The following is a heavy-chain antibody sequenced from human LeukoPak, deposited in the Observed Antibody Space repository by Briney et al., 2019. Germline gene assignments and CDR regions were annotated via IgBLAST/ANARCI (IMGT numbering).Heavy chain of an antibody. CDR2: ISYDGSNK. V-gene: IGHV3-30*03. Sequence: PGGSLRLSCAASGFTFSSYGMHWVRQAPGKGLEWVAVISYDGSNKYYADSVKGRYTISRDKSKNTLYLQMNSLRAEDTAVYYCARERLSAFDIWGQGTMVTVSS. D-gene: IGHD1-1*01. CDR1: GFTFSSYG. J-gene: IGHJ3*02. CDR3: ARERLSAFDI.